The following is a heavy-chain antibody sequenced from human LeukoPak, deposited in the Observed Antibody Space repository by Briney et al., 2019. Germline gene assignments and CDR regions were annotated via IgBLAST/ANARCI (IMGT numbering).Heavy chain of an antibody. J-gene: IGHJ5*02. V-gene: IGHV4-30-2*01. D-gene: IGHD6-6*01. Sequence: PSQTLSLTCAVSGGSISSGGYSWSWIRQPPGKGLEWIGYIYHSGSTNYNPSLKSRVTISVDTSKNQFSLKLTSVTAADTAVYYCARLPLLYSSSSGDWLDPWGQGTLVSVSS. CDR3: ARLPLLYSSSSGDWLDP. CDR2: IYHSGST. CDR1: GGSISSGGYS.